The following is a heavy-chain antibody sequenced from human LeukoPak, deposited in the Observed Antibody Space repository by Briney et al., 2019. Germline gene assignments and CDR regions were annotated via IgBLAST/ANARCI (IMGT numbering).Heavy chain of an antibody. CDR1: GGSLNSYY. D-gene: IGHD7-27*01. CDR3: ARGRISNWGFEGTLFDA. Sequence: SETLSLTCTVSGGSLNSYYWSWIRQPPGKGLEWIGFITHSGGTDFDSPLGGRVTISVDTSKNQFSLRLTSMTAADTAVYFCARGRISNWGFEGTLFDAWGQGVLVTVSS. V-gene: IGHV4-59*01. CDR2: ITHSGGT. J-gene: IGHJ4*02.